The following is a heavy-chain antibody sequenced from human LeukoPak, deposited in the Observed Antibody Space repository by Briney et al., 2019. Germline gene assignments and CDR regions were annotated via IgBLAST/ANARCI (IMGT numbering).Heavy chain of an antibody. CDR3: AVHGYCSGGSCYPSGWFDP. J-gene: IGHJ5*02. Sequence: GGSLRLSCAASGFTFDDYGMSWVRQAPGKGLEWVSSISSSSSYIYYADSVEGRFTISRDNAKSSLYLQMNSLRAEDTAVYYCAVHGYCSGGSCYPSGWFDPWGQGTLVTVSS. CDR2: ISSSSSYI. CDR1: GFTFDDYG. D-gene: IGHD2-15*01. V-gene: IGHV3-21*01.